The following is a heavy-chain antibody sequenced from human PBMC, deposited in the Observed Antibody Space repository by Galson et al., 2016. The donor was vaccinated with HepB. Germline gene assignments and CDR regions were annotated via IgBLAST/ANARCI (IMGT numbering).Heavy chain of an antibody. D-gene: IGHD6-19*01. CDR1: GDSVSSNSAA. CDR2: TYYRSKWYN. Sequence: CAISGDSVSSNSAAWNWFRQSTSRGLEWLGRTYYRSKWYNDYRLSLKTRIHINADTSRNEVSLQLKSVTLEDTAVYYCARARSRGWSGAFDYWGQGTLVTISS. J-gene: IGHJ4*02. V-gene: IGHV6-1*01. CDR3: ARARSRGWSGAFDY.